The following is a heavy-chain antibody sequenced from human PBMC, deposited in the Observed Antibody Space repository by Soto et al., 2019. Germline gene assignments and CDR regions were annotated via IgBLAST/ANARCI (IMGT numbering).Heavy chain of an antibody. V-gene: IGHV3-7*01. D-gene: IGHD3-16*01. CDR3: ARGRGDDY. CDR2: IKQDGSEK. CDR1: GFTFSTFW. Sequence: EVQLVESGGGLVQPDGSLRLSCAASGFTFSTFWMSWVRQAPGKGLEWVANIKQDGSEKYYVDSVKGRFTISRDNAKNSLDLQMNSLRVEDTAVYYGARGRGDDYWGQGTLVTVSS. J-gene: IGHJ4*02.